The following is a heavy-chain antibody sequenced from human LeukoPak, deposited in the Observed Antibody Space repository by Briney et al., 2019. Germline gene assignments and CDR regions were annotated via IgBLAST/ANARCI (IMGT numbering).Heavy chain of an antibody. V-gene: IGHV3-15*01. D-gene: IGHD3-3*01. CDR1: GFTFTNAW. CDR3: VTDEIWSAHFGGFFFDF. J-gene: IGHJ4*02. CDR2: VKSKNEGGTT. Sequence: PGGSLRLSCAASGFTFTNAWMSWVRQAPGKGLEWVGRVKSKNEGGTTDYAAPVKGRFTISRDDSTNTVFLQMNSLKTEDTAVYYCVTDEIWSAHFGGFFFDFWGQGTLVTVSS.